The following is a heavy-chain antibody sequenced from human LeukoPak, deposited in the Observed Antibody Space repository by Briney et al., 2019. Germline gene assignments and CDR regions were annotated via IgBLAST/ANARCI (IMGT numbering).Heavy chain of an antibody. CDR3: ARDSDYDSYYYYYMDV. CDR1: GGSISSYY. CDR2: IYYSGNT. J-gene: IGHJ6*03. V-gene: IGHV4-59*01. Sequence: PSETLSLTCTVSGGSISSYYWSWIRQPPGKGLEWIGYIYYSGNTNYNPSLKSRVTISVDTSKNQFSLKLSSVTAADTAVYYCARDSDYDSYYYYYMDVWGKGTTVTVSS. D-gene: IGHD5-12*01.